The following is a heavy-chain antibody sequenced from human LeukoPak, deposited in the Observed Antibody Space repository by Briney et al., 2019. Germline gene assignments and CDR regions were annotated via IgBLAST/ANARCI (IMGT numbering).Heavy chain of an antibody. Sequence: PGGSLRLSCAASGFTVSSNYMSWVRQAQGKGLEWVSVLYSGGSTYYADSLKGRITISRDNTKNTLYLQMNILRAEDTAVYYCARVSGEDYYDSSGYYYWGQGTLVTVSS. J-gene: IGHJ4*02. CDR1: GFTVSSNY. D-gene: IGHD3-22*01. V-gene: IGHV3-53*01. CDR2: LYSGGST. CDR3: ARVSGEDYYDSSGYYY.